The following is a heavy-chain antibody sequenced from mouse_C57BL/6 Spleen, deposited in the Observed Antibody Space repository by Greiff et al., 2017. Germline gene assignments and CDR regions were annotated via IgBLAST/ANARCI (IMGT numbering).Heavy chain of an antibody. V-gene: IGHV5-4*01. J-gene: IGHJ3*01. CDR3: ARATRDDYSFAY. CDR1: GFTFSSYA. Sequence: EVHLVESGGGLVKPGGSLKLSCAASGFTFSSYAMSWVRQTPEKRLEWVATISDGGSYTYYPDNVKGRFTISRDNAKNNLYLQMSHLKSEGTAMYYCARATRDDYSFAYWGQGTLVTVSA. D-gene: IGHD2-3*01. CDR2: ISDGGSYT.